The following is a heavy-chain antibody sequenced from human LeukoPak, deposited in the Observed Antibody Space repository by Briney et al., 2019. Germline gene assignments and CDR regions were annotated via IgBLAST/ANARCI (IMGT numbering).Heavy chain of an antibody. CDR1: GFTLNGYA. CDR3: ARDLTEGHMYYYGMNV. Sequence: GGSLRLSCSASGFTLNGYAMHWVRQAPGKGLEYVSALSSDGHNTYYTDSVKGRFTISRDNSKNTLYLQMNSLRAEDTAVYYCARDLTEGHMYYYGMNVWGQGTTVTVSS. J-gene: IGHJ6*02. V-gene: IGHV3-64*04. CDR2: LSSDGHNT.